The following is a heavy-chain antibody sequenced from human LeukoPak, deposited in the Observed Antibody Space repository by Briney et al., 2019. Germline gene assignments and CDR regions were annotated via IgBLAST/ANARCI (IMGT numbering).Heavy chain of an antibody. V-gene: IGHV3-7*01. Sequence: SGGSLRLSCAASGFTFSSSWMGWARQAPGKGLEWVANIKEDGSWKHYAVSVQGRFTISRDNAKNSLYLQMNSLRVEDTAVYYCATATSLDYGDYFFHHWGQGTLVTVSS. CDR2: IKEDGSWK. J-gene: IGHJ1*01. D-gene: IGHD4-17*01. CDR3: ATATSLDYGDYFFHH. CDR1: GFTFSSSW.